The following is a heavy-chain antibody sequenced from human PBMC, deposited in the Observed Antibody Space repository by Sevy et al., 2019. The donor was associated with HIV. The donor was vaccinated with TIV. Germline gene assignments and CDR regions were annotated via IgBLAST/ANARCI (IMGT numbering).Heavy chain of an antibody. CDR1: GFTVNSNY. V-gene: IGHV3-66*01. J-gene: IGHJ4*02. Sequence: GGSLRLSCAASGFTVNSNYMTWVRQAPGKGLEGVSVIHSDDTTYHADSVKDRFTISRDNSKNTLYLQMNSLRVEDTAVYYCAKKGWDGYNIPIDYWGQGTLVTVSS. CDR2: IHSDDTT. D-gene: IGHD5-12*01. CDR3: AKKGWDGYNIPIDY.